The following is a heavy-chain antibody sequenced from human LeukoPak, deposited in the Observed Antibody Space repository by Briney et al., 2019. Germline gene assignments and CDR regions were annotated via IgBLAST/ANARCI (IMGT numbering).Heavy chain of an antibody. J-gene: IGHJ4*02. D-gene: IGHD1-1*01. CDR1: GFTFRNYW. Sequence: GGSLRLTCVVAGFTFRNYWMSWVRQAPGKGLEWLANIGEDGSERYYVDSVNGRFTISRDNAKNSLYLQMNNLRVEYTAVYYCERAVDPGTTDYWGQGTLVTVSS. CDR3: ERAVDPGTTDY. V-gene: IGHV3-7*01. CDR2: IGEDGSER.